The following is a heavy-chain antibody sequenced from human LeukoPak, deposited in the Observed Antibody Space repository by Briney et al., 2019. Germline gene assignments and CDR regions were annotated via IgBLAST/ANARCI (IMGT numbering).Heavy chain of an antibody. CDR1: GFSVSGYA. Sequence: GGSLRLSCAAAGFSVSGYAMTWVRQAPGTGLDRVSGINSNGNTYNADSVKGRFTISRDNSKNTLYLQMNSLRVEDTAVYYCAKDQVGWTSSRFDPWGQGTVVTVSS. D-gene: IGHD6-6*01. CDR2: INSNGNT. CDR3: AKDQVGWTSSRFDP. V-gene: IGHV3-23*01. J-gene: IGHJ5*02.